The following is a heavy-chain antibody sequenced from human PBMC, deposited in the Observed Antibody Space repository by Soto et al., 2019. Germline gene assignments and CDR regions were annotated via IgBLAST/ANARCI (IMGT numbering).Heavy chain of an antibody. CDR3: AREYDGRYSGAWYLDL. Sequence: EVQLVESGGGLVQPGGSLRLSCTASGSTFSTYDMHWVRQATGKGLEWVSAIGTGGDTYYSGSVKGRFTISRENAKNSLYLHMNSLRAEDTAVYYCAREYDGRYSGAWYLDLWGRGTQVTVSS. CDR2: IGTGGDT. D-gene: IGHD6-19*01. J-gene: IGHJ2*01. CDR1: GSTFSTYD. V-gene: IGHV3-13*01.